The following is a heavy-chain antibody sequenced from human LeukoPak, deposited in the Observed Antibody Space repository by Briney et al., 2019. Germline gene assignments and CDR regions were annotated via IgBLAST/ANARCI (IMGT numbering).Heavy chain of an antibody. D-gene: IGHD1-26*01. Sequence: GGSLRLSCAASGFTVSSNYMSWVRQAPGKGLEWVSVISGSGGSTYYADSVKGRFTISRDNSKNTLYLQMNSLRAGDTAVYYCAKDRPFLSGSYLDWGQGTLVTVSS. J-gene: IGHJ4*02. CDR2: ISGSGGST. CDR1: GFTVSSNY. V-gene: IGHV3-23*01. CDR3: AKDRPFLSGSYLD.